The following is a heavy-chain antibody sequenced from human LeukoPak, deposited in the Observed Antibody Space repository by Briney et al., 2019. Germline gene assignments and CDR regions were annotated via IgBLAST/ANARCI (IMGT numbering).Heavy chain of an antibody. CDR3: ARDLWAGTYFYGMDV. D-gene: IGHD6-19*01. Sequence: ASVKVSCKTSGYTFTNYFTHWVRHAPGQGLEWMGTSNHDGGGTSYAQRFQGKITLTSDASTSTVYMDLSSLRPDDTAVYYCARDLWAGTYFYGMDVWGQGTTVSVSS. CDR1: GYTFTNYF. V-gene: IGHV1-46*01. J-gene: IGHJ6*02. CDR2: SNHDGGGT.